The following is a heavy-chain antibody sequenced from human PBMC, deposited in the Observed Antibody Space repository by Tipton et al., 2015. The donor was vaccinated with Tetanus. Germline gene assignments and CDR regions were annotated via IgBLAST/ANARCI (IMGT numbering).Heavy chain of an antibody. CDR2: IYYSGST. V-gene: IGHV4-31*03. D-gene: IGHD2-2*01. Sequence: TLSLTCTVSGGSISSSPYFWNWIRQQPGKGPEWIGYIYYSGSTYYNPSLKSRVTISVDTSKNQFSLKMNSVTAADTAMYYCAREVPAAGPFDSWGQGTLVTVSS. CDR3: AREVPAAGPFDS. CDR1: GGSISSSPYF. J-gene: IGHJ4*02.